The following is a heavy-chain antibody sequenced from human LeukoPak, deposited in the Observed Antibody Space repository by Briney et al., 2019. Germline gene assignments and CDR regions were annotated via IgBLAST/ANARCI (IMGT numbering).Heavy chain of an antibody. CDR1: GYTFTSYD. D-gene: IGHD3-3*01. Sequence: GASVTVSFKASGYTFTSYDINWVRQATGQGREWMGWMNPNSGNTGYAQKFQGRVTITRNTSISTAYMELSSLRSEDTAVYYCARVYDFWSGYYKVPLYYYGMDVWGQGTTVTVSS. CDR3: ARVYDFWSGYYKVPLYYYGMDV. J-gene: IGHJ6*02. CDR2: MNPNSGNT. V-gene: IGHV1-8*01.